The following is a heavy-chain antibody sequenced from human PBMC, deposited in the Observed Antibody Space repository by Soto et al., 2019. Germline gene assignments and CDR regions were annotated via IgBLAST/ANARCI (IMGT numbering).Heavy chain of an antibody. CDR3: AREYTV. J-gene: IGHJ3*01. Sequence: QAPGKGLECNSSISSRSDIYYANSEKGRFTISRDNANNSVSLQLKSLRAQDTAVYYCAREYTVW. V-gene: IGHV3-21*01. D-gene: IGHD2-2*02. CDR2: ISSRSDI.